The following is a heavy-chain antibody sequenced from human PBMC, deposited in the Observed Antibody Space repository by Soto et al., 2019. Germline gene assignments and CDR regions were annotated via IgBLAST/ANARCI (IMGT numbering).Heavy chain of an antibody. V-gene: IGHV1-18*01. CDR1: GYTFTSYG. J-gene: IGHJ6*02. CDR2: ISAYNGNT. D-gene: IGHD2-15*01. CDR3: AGSLGYCSGGSCYSDYYYYGMDV. Sequence: QVQLVQSGAEVKKPGASVKVSCKASGYTFTSYGISWVRQAPGQGLEWMGWISAYNGNTNYAQKLQGRVTMTTDTSPSTAYMELRSLRSDDTAVYYCAGSLGYCSGGSCYSDYYYYGMDVWGQGTTVTVSS.